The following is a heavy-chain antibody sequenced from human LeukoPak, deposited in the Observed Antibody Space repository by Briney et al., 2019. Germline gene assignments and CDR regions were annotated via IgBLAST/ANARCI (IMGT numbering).Heavy chain of an antibody. J-gene: IGHJ3*02. Sequence: PSETVSLTCTVSGGSISGHYWSWIRQPPGKGLEWIGYIYYSGSTNYNPSLKSRVTISVDTSKNQFTLKLSSVTAADTAVYYCARVRGVIKDAFDIWGQGTMVTVSS. CDR2: IYYSGST. V-gene: IGHV4-59*08. D-gene: IGHD3-10*01. CDR3: ARVRGVIKDAFDI. CDR1: GGSISGHY.